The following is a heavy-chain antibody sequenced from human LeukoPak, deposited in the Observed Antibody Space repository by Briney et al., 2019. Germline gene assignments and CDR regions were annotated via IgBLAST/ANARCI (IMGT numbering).Heavy chain of an antibody. CDR2: INHSGST. J-gene: IGHJ4*02. CDR1: GGSFSGYY. Sequence: SETLSLTCAVYGGSFSGYYWSWIRQPPGKGLEWIGEINHSGSTNYNPSLKSRVTISVDTSKNQFSLKLSSVTAADTAVYYCARDWADYYGSGSQDYWGQGTLVTVSS. D-gene: IGHD3-10*01. CDR3: ARDWADYYGSGSQDY. V-gene: IGHV4-34*01.